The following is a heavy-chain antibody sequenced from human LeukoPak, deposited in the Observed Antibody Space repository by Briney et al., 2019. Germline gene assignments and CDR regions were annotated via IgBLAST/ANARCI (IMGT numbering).Heavy chain of an antibody. CDR2: ISSSSSYI. V-gene: IGHV3-21*01. Sequence: GGSLRLSCAASGFTFSSYSMNWVRQAPGKGLEWVSSISSSSSYIYYADSVKGRFTISRDNAKNSLHLQMNSLRAEDTAVYYCARVGQGTVRGVIIHGHYYYMDVWGKGTTVTVSS. D-gene: IGHD3-10*02. CDR1: GFTFSSYS. CDR3: ARVGQGTVRGVIIHGHYYYMDV. J-gene: IGHJ6*03.